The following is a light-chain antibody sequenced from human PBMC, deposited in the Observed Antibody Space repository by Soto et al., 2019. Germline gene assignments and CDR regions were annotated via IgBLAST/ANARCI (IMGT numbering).Light chain of an antibody. CDR1: SSDVGGYNY. CDR3: SSYGGYNNVI. J-gene: IGLJ2*01. Sequence: QSVLTQPPSASGSPGQSVTISCTGTSSDVGGYNYVSWYQQHPDKAPKLIIYEVSKRPSGVPDRFSGSKSGNTASLTVSGLQAEDEADYYCSSYGGYNNVIFGGGTKLTV. CDR2: EVS. V-gene: IGLV2-8*01.